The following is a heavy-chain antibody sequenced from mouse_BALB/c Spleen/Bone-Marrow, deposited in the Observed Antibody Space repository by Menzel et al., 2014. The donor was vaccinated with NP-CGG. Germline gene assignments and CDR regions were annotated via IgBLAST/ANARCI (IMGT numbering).Heavy chain of an antibody. J-gene: IGHJ1*01. Sequence: VQLQQSGAELVKPGASVKISCKASGYTFTDYNMDWVKQSHGKSLEWIGDINPNYGSTSYNQKFKGKATLTVDKSSSTAYMELRSLTSEDDAIYYYASAYDNYVRWYFDDWGAGTTVTVSS. D-gene: IGHD2-10*02. CDR1: GYTFTDYN. V-gene: IGHV1-18*01. CDR3: ASAYDNYVRWYFDD. CDR2: INPNYGST.